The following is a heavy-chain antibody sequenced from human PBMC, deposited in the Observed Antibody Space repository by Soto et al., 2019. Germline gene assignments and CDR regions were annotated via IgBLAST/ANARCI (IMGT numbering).Heavy chain of an antibody. CDR3: ARRYGCSIDY. V-gene: IGHV4-59*08. CDR1: GGSISSYY. J-gene: IGHJ4*02. CDR2: IYYSGST. Sequence: QVQLQESGPGLVKPSETLSLTCTVSGGSISSYYWSWIRQPPGKGLEWIGYIYYSGSTNDNPSLKSRVTITVDTSKNQFSLKLSSVPAADTAVYYCARRYGCSIDYWGQGTLVTVSS. D-gene: IGHD2-15*01.